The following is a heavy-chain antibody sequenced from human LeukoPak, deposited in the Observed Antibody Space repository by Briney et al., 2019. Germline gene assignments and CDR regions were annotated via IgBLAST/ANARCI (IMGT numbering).Heavy chain of an antibody. Sequence: GGSLRLSCAASGFTVSSNYMSWVRQAPGKGLEWVSVIYSGGSTYYADSVKGRFTISRDNRKNTLYLQMNSLRAEDTAVYYCARANYYDSSANSYYYYAMDVWGQGTTVSVSS. J-gene: IGHJ6*02. CDR1: GFTVSSNY. V-gene: IGHV3-66*01. CDR2: IYSGGST. CDR3: ARANYYDSSANSYYYYAMDV. D-gene: IGHD3-22*01.